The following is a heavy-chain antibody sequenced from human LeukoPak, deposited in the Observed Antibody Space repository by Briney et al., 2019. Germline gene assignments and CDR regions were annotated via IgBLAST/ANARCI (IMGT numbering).Heavy chain of an antibody. CDR2: ISYDGSNK. CDR3: AKDLFRSGRCFDY. D-gene: IGHD3-10*01. CDR1: GFTFSSYG. Sequence: GGSLRLSCAASGFTFSSYGMHWVRQAPGKGLEWVAVISYDGSNKYYADSVKGRFTISRDNSKNTLYLQMNSLRAEDTAVYYCAKDLFRSGRCFDYWGQGTLVTVSS. J-gene: IGHJ4*02. V-gene: IGHV3-30*18.